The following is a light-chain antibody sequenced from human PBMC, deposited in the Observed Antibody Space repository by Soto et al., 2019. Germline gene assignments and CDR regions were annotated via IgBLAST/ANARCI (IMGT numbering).Light chain of an antibody. CDR1: EGISSA. CDR3: QQFNSYPRP. V-gene: IGKV1-13*02. J-gene: IGKJ1*01. Sequence: AIELTQSPSSLPASVGDRVTITCRASEGISSALAWYQEKPGKAPKLLIYDASSLESGVPSRFSGSGSGTDFTLTISSLQPEDFATYYCQQFNSYPRPFGQGTKVEIK. CDR2: DAS.